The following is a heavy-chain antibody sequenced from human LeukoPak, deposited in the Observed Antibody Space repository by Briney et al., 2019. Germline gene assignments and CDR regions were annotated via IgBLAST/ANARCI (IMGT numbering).Heavy chain of an antibody. J-gene: IGHJ1*01. CDR3: ASPYSSGL. Sequence: GGSLRLSCAASGFTLSNYWMHGLRHAPGKGRVGVSGINGDGRRTKYEDSVKGRFTVSRDNAKNTLYLQMNSLRAEDTAVYYCASPYSSGLWGHGTLVTVSS. V-gene: IGHV3-74*03. CDR1: GFTLSNYW. D-gene: IGHD6-25*01. CDR2: INGDGRRT.